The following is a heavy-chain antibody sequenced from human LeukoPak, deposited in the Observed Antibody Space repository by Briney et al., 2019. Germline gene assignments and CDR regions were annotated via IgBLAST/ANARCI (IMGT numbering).Heavy chain of an antibody. V-gene: IGHV4-4*07. CDR2: IYTSGST. J-gene: IGHJ4*02. CDR1: GVSISSYY. Sequence: SETLSLTCTVSGVSISSYYWSWLRPPAGKGLEWIGRIYTSGSTNYNPSLKSRVTMSVHTSKNQSSLKLSSVTAADTAVYYCARVGATDFDYWGQGTLVTVSS. CDR3: ARVGATDFDY. D-gene: IGHD1-26*01.